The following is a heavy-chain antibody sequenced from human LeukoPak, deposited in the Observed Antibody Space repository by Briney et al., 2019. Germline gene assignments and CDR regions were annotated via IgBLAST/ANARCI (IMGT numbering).Heavy chain of an antibody. J-gene: IGHJ4*02. CDR2: IYYSGST. CDR1: GASIRSYY. CDR3: ARSPRAAYYFDY. V-gene: IGHV4-59*01. Sequence: PSETLSLTCSVSGASIRSYYWSWIRQPPGKGLEWIGYIYYSGSTNYNPSLKSRVTVSVDTSKNQFSLKLSSVTAADTAVYYCARSPRAAYYFDYWGQGTLVTVSS.